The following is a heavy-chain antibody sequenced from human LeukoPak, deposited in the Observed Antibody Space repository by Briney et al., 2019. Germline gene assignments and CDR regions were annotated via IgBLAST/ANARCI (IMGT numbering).Heavy chain of an antibody. J-gene: IGHJ4*02. CDR2: ISSSGSTI. V-gene: IGHV3-11*01. CDR1: GFTFSDYY. D-gene: IGHD2-15*01. Sequence: GGSLRLSCAASGFTFSDYYMSWIRQAPGKGLEWVSYISSSGSTIYYADSVKGRFTISRDNSKNTLYLQMNSLRAEDTAVYYCAKDRMRYCSGGSCYPLDYWGQGTLVTVSS. CDR3: AKDRMRYCSGGSCYPLDY.